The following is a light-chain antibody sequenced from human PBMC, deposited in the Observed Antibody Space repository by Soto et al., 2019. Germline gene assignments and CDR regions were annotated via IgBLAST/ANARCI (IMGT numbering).Light chain of an antibody. CDR1: QSVNSNY. CDR3: QQYDSSPPT. Sequence: EIVLTQSPGTLSLSPGERATLSCRASQSVNSNYLAWYQRKPGQAPRLLIYGASNRATAIPYRFSASGSGTDFTLTISRLEPEDFAVYYCQQYDSSPPTFGQGTKVEIK. V-gene: IGKV3-20*01. J-gene: IGKJ1*01. CDR2: GAS.